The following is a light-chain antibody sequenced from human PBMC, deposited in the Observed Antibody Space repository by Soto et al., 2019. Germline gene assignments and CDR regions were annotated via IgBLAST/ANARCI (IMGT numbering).Light chain of an antibody. CDR2: EVT. CDR1: SSDVGGYNY. V-gene: IGLV2-8*01. Sequence: LTQPPSASGSPGQSVTISCTGTSSDVGGYNYVSWYQHHPGKAPKLIIYEVTRRPSGVPDRFSGSKSGNTASLTVSGLQAEDEADYYCNSYAGIDNQGVDVFGTGTKVTVL. CDR3: NSYAGIDNQGVDV. J-gene: IGLJ1*01.